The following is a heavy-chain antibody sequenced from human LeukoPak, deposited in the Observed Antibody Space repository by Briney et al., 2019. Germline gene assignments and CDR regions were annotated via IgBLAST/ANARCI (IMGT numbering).Heavy chain of an antibody. CDR1: GGSISSYY. CDR2: IYYSGST. CDR3: AAVDTAMDDFDY. D-gene: IGHD5-18*01. V-gene: IGHV4-59*01. J-gene: IGHJ4*02. Sequence: KPSETLSLTCTVSGGSISSYYWSWIRQPPGKGLEWIGYIYYSGSTNYNPSLESRVTISVDTSKNQFSLKLSSVTAADTAVYYCAAVDTAMDDFDYWGQGTLVTVSS.